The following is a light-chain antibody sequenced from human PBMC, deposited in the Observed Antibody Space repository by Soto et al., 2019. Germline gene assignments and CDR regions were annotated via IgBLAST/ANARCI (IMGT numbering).Light chain of an antibody. CDR3: QAWDSSTVV. CDR1: KLGDKY. J-gene: IGLJ2*01. V-gene: IGLV3-1*01. Sequence: SYELTQPPSVSVSTGQTASITCSGDKLGDKYACCYQQKPGQSPALVIYQDTKRPSGIPERFSGSNSGNTATLDISGTQAMDEADYYCQAWDSSTVVFGGGTKLTVL. CDR2: QDT.